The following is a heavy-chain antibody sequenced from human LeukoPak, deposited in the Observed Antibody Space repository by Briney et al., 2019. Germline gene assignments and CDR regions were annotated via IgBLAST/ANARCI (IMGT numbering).Heavy chain of an antibody. CDR2: IWRDGSYK. CDR1: GFPFSTYG. D-gene: IGHD1-26*01. Sequence: GGALRVSCEASGFPFSTYGMHWVRQAPGKGLEWVAVIWRDGSYKYYATSVKGRFTISRDNSKNTLYLQMNSLRAEDTALYYCATVGRGSYYPDYWGQGTLVTVSS. J-gene: IGHJ4*02. CDR3: ATVGRGSYYPDY. V-gene: IGHV3-33*01.